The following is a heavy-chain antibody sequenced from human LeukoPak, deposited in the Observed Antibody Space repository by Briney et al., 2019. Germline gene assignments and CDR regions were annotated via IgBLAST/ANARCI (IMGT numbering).Heavy chain of an antibody. V-gene: IGHV4-59*01. D-gene: IGHD3-16*02. Sequence: PSETLSLTCTVSGGSISSYYWSWIRQPPGKGLEWIGYIYYSGSTNYNPSLKSRVTISVDTSKNQFSLKLSSVTAADTAVYYCARTEAFLSVGSVYYNYYMDVWGRGTTVTVSS. J-gene: IGHJ6*03. CDR2: IYYSGST. CDR1: GGSISSYY. CDR3: ARTEAFLSVGSVYYNYYMDV.